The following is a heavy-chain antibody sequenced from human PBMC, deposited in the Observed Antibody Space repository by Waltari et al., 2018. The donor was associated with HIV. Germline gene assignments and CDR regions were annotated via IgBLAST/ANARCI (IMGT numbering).Heavy chain of an antibody. D-gene: IGHD6-13*01. CDR2: ISSSSSYI. V-gene: IGHV3-21*01. J-gene: IGHJ4*02. CDR3: ARHKQ. Sequence: EVKLMQSGGALVQPGGSLRLSCPGSGFRFVLYSLNWVRQAQGKGLEWVSSISSSSSYIYYADSVKGRFTISRDNAKNSLYLQMNSLRAEDTAVYYCARHKQWGQGTLVTVSS. CDR1: GFRFVLYS.